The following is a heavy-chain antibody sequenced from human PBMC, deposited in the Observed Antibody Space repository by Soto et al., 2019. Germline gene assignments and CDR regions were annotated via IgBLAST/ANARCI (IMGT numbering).Heavy chain of an antibody. Sequence: PGGSLRLSCAASGFTFSNAWINWVRQAPGKGLEWVSAISGSGGSTYYADSVKGRFTISRDNSKNTLYLQMNSLRAEDTAVYYGAKDLDVILTGFLPNMDGWGKGTTVTVSS. V-gene: IGHV3-23*01. CDR1: GFTFSNAW. J-gene: IGHJ6*03. CDR3: AKDLDVILTGFLPNMDG. CDR2: ISGSGGST. D-gene: IGHD3-9*01.